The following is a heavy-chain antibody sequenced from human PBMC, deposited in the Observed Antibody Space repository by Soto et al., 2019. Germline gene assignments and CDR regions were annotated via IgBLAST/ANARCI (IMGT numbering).Heavy chain of an antibody. D-gene: IGHD3-22*01. CDR3: VKDRDSNSWPSRDV. CDR2: ISPKSGNI. CDR1: GYTFTRNG. Sequence: GASVKVSCKTSGYTFTRNGISWVRQAPGQGLEWMGWISPKSGNIKYAQKLQGRVIMTTDTSTSTAYMELRSLRSDDTAVYYCVKDRDSNSWPSRDVWGPGTTVT. V-gene: IGHV1-18*01. J-gene: IGHJ6*02.